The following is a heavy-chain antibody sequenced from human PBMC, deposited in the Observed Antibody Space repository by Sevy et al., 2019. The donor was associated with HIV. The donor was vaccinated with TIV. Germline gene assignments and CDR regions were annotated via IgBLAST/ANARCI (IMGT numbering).Heavy chain of an antibody. CDR1: GFTVSSNY. V-gene: IGHV3-53*01. D-gene: IGHD6-19*01. CDR3: ARETRGIAVAGTLVRYYDYYMDV. J-gene: IGHJ6*03. Sequence: GGSLRLSCAASGFTVSSNYMSWVRQAPGKGLEWVSVIYSGGSTYYADSVKGRFTISRDNSKNTLYLQMNSLRAEDTAVYYCARETRGIAVAGTLVRYYDYYMDVWGKGTTVTVSS. CDR2: IYSGGST.